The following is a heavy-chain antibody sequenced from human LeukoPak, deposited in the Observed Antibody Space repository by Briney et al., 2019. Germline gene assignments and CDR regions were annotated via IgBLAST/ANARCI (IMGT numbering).Heavy chain of an antibody. V-gene: IGHV5-51*01. CDR1: GYSFTNYW. D-gene: IGHD2-2*02. Sequence: GESLKISCQGSGYSFTNYWIGWVRQMPGKGLEWMGIIYPGDSDTRYSPSFQGQVTISADKSISTAYLQWSSLKASDTAMYYCARQVPAAIGGFEVWGQGTLVTVSS. J-gene: IGHJ4*02. CDR3: ARQVPAAIGGFEV. CDR2: IYPGDSDT.